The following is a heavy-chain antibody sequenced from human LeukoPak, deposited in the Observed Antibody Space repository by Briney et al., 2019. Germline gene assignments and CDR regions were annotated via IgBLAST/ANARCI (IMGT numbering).Heavy chain of an antibody. V-gene: IGHV4-30-4*07. CDR2: IYYSGST. Sequence: SQTLSLTCAVSGGSISSGGYSWSWIRQPPGKGLEWIGYIYYSGSTNYNPSLKSRVTISVDTSKNQFSLQLNSVTPEDTAVYYCARGRREVINYYDSSDFYYFDYWGQGTLVTVSS. CDR1: GGSISSGGYS. J-gene: IGHJ4*02. D-gene: IGHD3-22*01. CDR3: ARGRREVINYYDSSDFYYFDY.